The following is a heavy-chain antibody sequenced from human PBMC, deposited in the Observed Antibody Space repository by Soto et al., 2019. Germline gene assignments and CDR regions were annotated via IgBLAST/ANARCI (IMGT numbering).Heavy chain of an antibody. CDR1: GGSISGDH. Sequence: SETLSLACSVSGGSISGDHWNWIRQPPGNVREWIAYVSSSGSTTYSPSLKSRVTRSIDTTKNLCSLRLSSVTAADTAVYYCASGFYDSRGYSEAFDIWGQGTKVT. CDR3: ASGFYDSRGYSEAFDI. CDR2: VSSSGST. V-gene: IGHV4-59*01. D-gene: IGHD3-22*01. J-gene: IGHJ3*02.